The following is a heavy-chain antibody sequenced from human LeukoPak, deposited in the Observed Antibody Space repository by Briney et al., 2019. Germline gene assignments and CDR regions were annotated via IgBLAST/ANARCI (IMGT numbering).Heavy chain of an antibody. V-gene: IGHV3-33*01. J-gene: IGHJ6*03. CDR1: RLTFSAYG. Sequence: PGGSLRLSCAASRLTFSAYGMHWVRQAPGKGLEWVAVIWFDGSQKYYADSVKGRFTISRDNSKNTLYLQMNSLRAEDTAVYYCAIYGSSPTYYSYMEVWGKGTTVTVS. CDR2: IWFDGSQK. CDR3: AIYGSSPTYYSYMEV. D-gene: IGHD6-6*01.